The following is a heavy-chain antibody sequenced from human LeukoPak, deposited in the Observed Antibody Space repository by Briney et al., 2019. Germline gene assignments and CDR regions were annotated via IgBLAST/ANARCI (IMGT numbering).Heavy chain of an antibody. CDR3: ATDPAGDPNPGDY. J-gene: IGHJ4*02. Sequence: ASVKVSCKVSGYTLTELSMHWVRQAPGKGLEWMGGFDPEDGETIYAQKFQGRVTMTEDTSTDTAYMELSSLRSEDAAVYYCATDPAGDPNPGDYWGQGTLVTVSS. V-gene: IGHV1-24*01. CDR2: FDPEDGET. D-gene: IGHD3-10*01. CDR1: GYTLTELS.